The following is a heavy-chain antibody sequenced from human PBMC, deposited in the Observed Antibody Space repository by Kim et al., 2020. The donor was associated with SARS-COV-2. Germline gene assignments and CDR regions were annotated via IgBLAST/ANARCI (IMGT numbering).Heavy chain of an antibody. Sequence: GGSLRLSCAASGFTFSSYSMNWVRQAPGKGLEWVSSISSSSSYIYYADSVKGRFTISRDNAKNSLYLQMNSLRAEDTAVYYCARRYSGSYLANYYYGMDVLGQGTSGTVFS. V-gene: IGHV3-21*01. D-gene: IGHD1-26*01. CDR2: ISSSSSYI. J-gene: IGHJ6*02. CDR3: ARRYSGSYLANYYYGMDV. CDR1: GFTFSSYS.